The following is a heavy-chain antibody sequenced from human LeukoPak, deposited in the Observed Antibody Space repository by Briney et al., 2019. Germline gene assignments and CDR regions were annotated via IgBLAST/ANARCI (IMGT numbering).Heavy chain of an antibody. Sequence: GGSLRLSCAASGFTFSSYWMSWVRQAPGQGLEWVANIKQDGSEKYYVDSVKGRFTISRDNAKNSLYLQMNSLRAEDTAVYYCARDTTIFGVVTTSFDYWGQGTLVTVSS. V-gene: IGHV3-7*01. D-gene: IGHD3-3*01. CDR1: GFTFSSYW. CDR2: IKQDGSEK. CDR3: ARDTTIFGVVTTSFDY. J-gene: IGHJ4*02.